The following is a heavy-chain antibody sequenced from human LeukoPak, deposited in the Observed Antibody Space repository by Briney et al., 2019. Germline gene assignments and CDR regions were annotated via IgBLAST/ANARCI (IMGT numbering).Heavy chain of an antibody. CDR3: AREGSGYTYGRGSYFDY. V-gene: IGHV1-2*06. J-gene: IGHJ4*01. CDR1: GYTLTVYY. D-gene: IGHD5-18*01. Sequence: GASVKVSCKASGYTLTVYYIRWVRQAPGQGLEWMGRINPNSGDTNFAQKFQGRVTVTRDTSISTAYMDLSGLRPDDTAVYYCAREGSGYTYGRGSYFDYWGHGILVAVSS. CDR2: INPNSGDT.